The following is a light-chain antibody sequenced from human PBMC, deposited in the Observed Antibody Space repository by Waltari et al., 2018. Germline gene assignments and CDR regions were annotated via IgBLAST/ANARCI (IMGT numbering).Light chain of an antibody. CDR1: QGVLATSTNNNY. V-gene: IGKV4-1*01. CDR2: WAS. Sequence: EIVMTQSTDSLALSLGERATIKYKSWQGVLATSTNNNYLAWYQQKTVQPPKFLISWASTRESGVPDRLSGSESGTDFTLTISSLQAEDVAVYYCHQYYRLPLTFGGGTKVEIK. J-gene: IGKJ4*01. CDR3: HQYYRLPLT.